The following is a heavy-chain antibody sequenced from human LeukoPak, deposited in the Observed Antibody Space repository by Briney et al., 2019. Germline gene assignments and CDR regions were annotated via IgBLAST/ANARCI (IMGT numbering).Heavy chain of an antibody. CDR3: AGGVPAANTVYYLDV. CDR2: ISGPSRYI. D-gene: IGHD2-2*01. Sequence: GGSLRLSCAASGFTFSSYTMNWVRQAPGKGPEWVSSISGPSRYIYYADSVRGRFTISRDNAKNSLYLQMHSLGAEDTAVYYCAGGVPAANTVYYLDVWGNGTTVTVSS. CDR1: GFTFSSYT. J-gene: IGHJ6*03. V-gene: IGHV3-21*01.